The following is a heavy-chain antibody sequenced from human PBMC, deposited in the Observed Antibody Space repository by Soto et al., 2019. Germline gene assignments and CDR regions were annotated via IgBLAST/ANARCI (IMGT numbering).Heavy chain of an antibody. V-gene: IGHV3-74*01. D-gene: IGHD3-10*01. Sequence: EVQLVESGGALVQPGGSLRLSCAASGFTFSSYWMHWVRQAPGKGLVWVSRINSDGSRTNYADSVKGRFTISRDNAKNTLYLQMNSLRAEEAAVYYCARGVGGTYGLDIWGQGTMVTVSS. CDR3: ARGVGGTYGLDI. CDR1: GFTFSSYW. CDR2: INSDGSRT. J-gene: IGHJ3*02.